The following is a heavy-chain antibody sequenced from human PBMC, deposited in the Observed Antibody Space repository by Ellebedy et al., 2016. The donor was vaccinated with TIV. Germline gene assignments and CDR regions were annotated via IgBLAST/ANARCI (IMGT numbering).Heavy chain of an antibody. CDR1: GGSISSYY. CDR3: ARGKHSSGYFDY. V-gene: IGHV4-59*08. D-gene: IGHD3-22*01. Sequence: SETLSLXXTVSGGSISSYYWSWIRQPPGKGLEWIGYIYYSGSTNYNPSLKSRVTISVDTSKNQFSLKLSSVTAADTAVYYCARGKHSSGYFDYWGQGTLVTVSS. J-gene: IGHJ4*02. CDR2: IYYSGST.